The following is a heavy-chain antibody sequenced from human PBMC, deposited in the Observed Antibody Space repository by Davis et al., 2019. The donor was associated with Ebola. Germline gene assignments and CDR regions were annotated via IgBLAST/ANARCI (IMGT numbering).Heavy chain of an antibody. CDR1: GGSISSSSYY. CDR3: ARETAMALDY. CDR2: INHSGST. Sequence: MPSETLSLTCTVSGGSISSSSYYWGWIRQPPGKGLEWIGEINHSGSTNYNPSLKSRVTISVDTSKNQFSLKLSSVTAADTAVYYCARETAMALDYWGQGTLVTVSS. D-gene: IGHD5-18*01. J-gene: IGHJ4*02. V-gene: IGHV4-39*07.